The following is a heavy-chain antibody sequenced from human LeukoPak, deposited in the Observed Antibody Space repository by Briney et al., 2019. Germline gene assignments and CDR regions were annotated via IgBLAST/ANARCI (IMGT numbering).Heavy chain of an antibody. Sequence: GGSLRLSCAASGFTFSSYAMSWVRQAPGKGLEWVSAISGSGGSAYYADSVKGRFTISRDNSKNTLYLQMNSLRAEDTAVYYCAKPGIAAADPNYFDYWGQGTLVTVSS. J-gene: IGHJ4*02. CDR3: AKPGIAAADPNYFDY. V-gene: IGHV3-23*01. D-gene: IGHD6-13*01. CDR2: ISGSGGSA. CDR1: GFTFSSYA.